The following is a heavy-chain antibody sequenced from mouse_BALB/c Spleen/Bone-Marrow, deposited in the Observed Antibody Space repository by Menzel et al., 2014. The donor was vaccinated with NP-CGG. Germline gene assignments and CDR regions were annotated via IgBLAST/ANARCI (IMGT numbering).Heavy chain of an antibody. Sequence: EESGGRLVTPGTPLTLTCTVSGFPLSGFTLGWVRQALGKGLEYIGIIYTSDTTNYSNWAKGRFTISXTSTTVDLKITSPTTEDTATYFCARGFVGYVGGGYAFNLWGQGTLVTVS. CDR1: GFPLSGFT. CDR3: ARGFVGYVGGGYAFNL. V-gene: IGHV5-6-5*01. CDR2: IYTSDTT. J-gene: IGHJ3*02. D-gene: IGHD1-1*02.